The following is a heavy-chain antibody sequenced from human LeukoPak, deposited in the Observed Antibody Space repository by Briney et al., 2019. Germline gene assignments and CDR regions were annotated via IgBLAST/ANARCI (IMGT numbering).Heavy chain of an antibody. V-gene: IGHV1-69*06. J-gene: IGHJ4*02. D-gene: IGHD2-15*01. CDR1: GGTFSSYA. CDR2: IIPIFGTA. Sequence: SVKVSCKASGGTFSSYAISWVRQAPGQGLEWMGGIIPIFGTANYAQKFQGRVTITADKSTSTAYMELSSLRSEDTAVYYCAREDCSGGSCYIADWGQGTLVTVSS. CDR3: AREDCSGGSCYIAD.